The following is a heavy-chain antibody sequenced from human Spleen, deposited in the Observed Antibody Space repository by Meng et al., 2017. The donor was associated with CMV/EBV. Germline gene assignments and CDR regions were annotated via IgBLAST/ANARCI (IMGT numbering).Heavy chain of an antibody. Sequence: GSLRLSCTVSGGSISSYYWIWIRQPPGKGLEWIGYIYYSGSTNYNPFLKSRVTISVDTPKNQFSLKLSSVTAAATAVYSCARDRGYYDILTGYNPGAFDIWGEGTMVTVSS. D-gene: IGHD3-9*01. V-gene: IGHV4-59*01. J-gene: IGHJ3*02. CDR3: ARDRGYYDILTGYNPGAFDI. CDR2: IYYSGST. CDR1: GGSISSYY.